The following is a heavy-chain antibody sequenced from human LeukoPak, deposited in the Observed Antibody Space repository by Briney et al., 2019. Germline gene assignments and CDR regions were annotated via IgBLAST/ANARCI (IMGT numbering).Heavy chain of an antibody. J-gene: IGHJ4*01. D-gene: IGHD4-17*01. V-gene: IGHV1-18*01. CDR2: ISCYNGDT. Sequence: ASGKVSCKASGYTFNHHGISWVRQAPGQGLEWMGWISCYNGDTNYAQKLQGRVTMSTDTSTSTAYMALTCLRSDDTAVYYCVRDLTNTNAHYAYFDCWGQGTLVTVSS. CDR3: VRDLTNTNAHYAYFDC. CDR1: GYTFNHHG.